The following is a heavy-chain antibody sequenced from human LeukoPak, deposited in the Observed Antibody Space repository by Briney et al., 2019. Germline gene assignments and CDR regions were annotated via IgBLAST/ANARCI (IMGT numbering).Heavy chain of an antibody. J-gene: IGHJ5*02. D-gene: IGHD4-17*01. CDR1: GGSISSGGYS. Sequence: SETLSLTCAVSGGSISSGGYSWSWIRQPPGKGLEWIGYIYHSGSTYYNPSLKGRVTISVDRSKNQFSLKLSSVTAADTAVYYCARDNGDFALDPWGQGTLVTVSS. V-gene: IGHV4-30-2*01. CDR2: IYHSGST. CDR3: ARDNGDFALDP.